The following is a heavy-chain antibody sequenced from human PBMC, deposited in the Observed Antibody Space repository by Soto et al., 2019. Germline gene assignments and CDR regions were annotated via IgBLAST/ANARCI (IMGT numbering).Heavy chain of an antibody. CDR2: IRETGNT. Sequence: GSLRLSCAASGFTFSNYAMSWIRQAPGKGLEWVSTIRETGNTYYADSVRGRFATSRDNSVNTLYLQMSSLRAEDTAVYYCAKQQMGVIRALDYWGQGTLVTVSS. D-gene: IGHD1-26*01. CDR1: GFTFSNYA. J-gene: IGHJ4*02. V-gene: IGHV3-23*01. CDR3: AKQQMGVIRALDY.